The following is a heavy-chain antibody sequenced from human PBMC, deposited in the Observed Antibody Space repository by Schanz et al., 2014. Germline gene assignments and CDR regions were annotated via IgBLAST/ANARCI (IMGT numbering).Heavy chain of an antibody. CDR2: TSHDGSFT. CDR1: GFTFSSYA. CDR3: ARYYETSYYPLYYCDY. J-gene: IGHJ4*02. D-gene: IGHD3-22*01. V-gene: IGHV3-23*04. Sequence: EVQLVESGGGLIQPGGSLRLSCAASGFTFSSYAMSWVRQAPGKGLVWVSRTSHDGSFTTFADSVKGRFTISRDNSKNTLYLQMNSLRAEDTAVYYCARYYETSYYPLYYCDYWGQGTLVTVSS.